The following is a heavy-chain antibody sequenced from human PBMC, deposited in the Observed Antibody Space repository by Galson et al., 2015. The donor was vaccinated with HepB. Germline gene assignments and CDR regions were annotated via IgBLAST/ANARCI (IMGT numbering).Heavy chain of an antibody. Sequence: SLRLSCAASGFTFSSYTMNWVRRAPGKGLEWVSYISTSSSTIYYADSVKGRFTISRDNAKNSLYLQMNSLRAEDTAVYYCARCDFGGGYWYFDLWGRGAPVTVSS. CDR2: ISTSSSTI. CDR3: ARCDFGGGYWYFDL. V-gene: IGHV3-48*01. CDR1: GFTFSSYT. J-gene: IGHJ2*01. D-gene: IGHD3-10*01.